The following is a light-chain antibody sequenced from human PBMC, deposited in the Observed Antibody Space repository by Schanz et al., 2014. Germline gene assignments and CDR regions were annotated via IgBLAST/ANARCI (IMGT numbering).Light chain of an antibody. V-gene: IGLV2-14*03. J-gene: IGLJ2*01. Sequence: QSALTQPASVSGSPGQSITISCTGTASDIGSYNYVSWYQHHPARAPKLLIYDVDNRPSAVSTRFSGSKSGNTASLTISGLQAEDEAHYYCSSYAGKHPLVFGGGTKVTVL. CDR2: DVD. CDR1: ASDIGSYNY. CDR3: SSYAGKHPLV.